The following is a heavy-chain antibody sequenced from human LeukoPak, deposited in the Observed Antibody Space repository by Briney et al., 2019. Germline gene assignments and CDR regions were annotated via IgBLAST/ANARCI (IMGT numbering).Heavy chain of an antibody. CDR1: VFSFSRYE. CDR2: ISSSGSTI. Sequence: QPGGSLRLSCAASVFSFSRYEMSWVRQAPGKGLEWVSYISSSGSTIYYAGPVKGRFTISRDNAKNSLYLQMNSLRAEDTAVYYCARDGTYVSRGYYDYWGQGTLVTVSS. V-gene: IGHV3-48*03. D-gene: IGHD3-22*01. CDR3: ARDGTYVSRGYYDY. J-gene: IGHJ4*02.